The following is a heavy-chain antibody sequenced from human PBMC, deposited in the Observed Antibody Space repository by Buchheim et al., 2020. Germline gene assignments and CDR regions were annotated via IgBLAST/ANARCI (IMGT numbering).Heavy chain of an antibody. V-gene: IGHV3-30*04. D-gene: IGHD6-19*01. Sequence: QVQLVESGGGVVQPGRSLRLSCAASGFTFSSYAMHWVRQAPGKGLEWVAVISYDGSNKYYADSVKGRFTTSRDNSKNTLYLQMNSLRAEDTAVYYCARDIVAVAPNHWGQGTL. CDR1: GFTFSSYA. CDR2: ISYDGSNK. CDR3: ARDIVAVAPNH. J-gene: IGHJ4*02.